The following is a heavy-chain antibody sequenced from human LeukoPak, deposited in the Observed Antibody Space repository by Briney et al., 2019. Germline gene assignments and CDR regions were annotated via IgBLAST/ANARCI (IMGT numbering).Heavy chain of an antibody. CDR2: INAGNGNT. V-gene: IGHV1-3*01. CDR3: AAGWLLLHDY. CDR1: GYTFTSYA. J-gene: IGHJ4*02. D-gene: IGHD3-22*01. Sequence: APVTVSCKASGYTFTSYAMHWVRQAPGQRLEWMGWINAGNGNTKYSQKFQGRVTITRDTSGSTAYMELSSLRSEDTAVYYCAAGWLLLHDYWGLGTLVTVSS.